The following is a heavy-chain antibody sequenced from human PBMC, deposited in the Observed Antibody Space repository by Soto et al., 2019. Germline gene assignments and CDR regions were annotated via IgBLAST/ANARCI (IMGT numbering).Heavy chain of an antibody. CDR2: ISSSSSYI. CDR1: GFTFSSYS. D-gene: IGHD5-18*01. Sequence: GGSLRLSCAASGFTFSSYSMNWVRQAPGKGLEWVSSISSSSSYIYYADSVKGRFTISRDNAKNSLYLQMNSLRAEDTAVYYCARDQPGYSYGYGLGYWGEGTLVTVSS. CDR3: ARDQPGYSYGYGLGY. V-gene: IGHV3-21*01. J-gene: IGHJ4*02.